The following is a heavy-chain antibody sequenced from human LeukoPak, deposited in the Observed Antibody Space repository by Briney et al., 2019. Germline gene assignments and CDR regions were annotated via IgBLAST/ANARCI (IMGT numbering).Heavy chain of an antibody. CDR1: GFTLSSYW. J-gene: IGHJ4*02. Sequence: GGSLRLSCAASGFTLSSYWMHWVRQAPGKGLVWVSRINSDGTSTTYADSVKGRLTISRDNAKNTLYLQMNSLSADDTAVYYCARGTTGYSNSWHDYWGQGTLVTVSS. V-gene: IGHV3-74*01. D-gene: IGHD6-13*01. CDR2: INSDGTST. CDR3: ARGTTGYSNSWHDY.